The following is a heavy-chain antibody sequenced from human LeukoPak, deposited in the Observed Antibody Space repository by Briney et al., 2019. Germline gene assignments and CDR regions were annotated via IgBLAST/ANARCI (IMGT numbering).Heavy chain of an antibody. D-gene: IGHD6-6*01. CDR3: ARGSYYYDN. J-gene: IGHJ4*02. Sequence: GGSLRLSCAASGFTFSSSAMSWVRQAPGKGLEWVSAISNNGGYTYYADSVQGRFTISRDNAKNSLYLQMNSLRAEDTAVYYCARGSYYYDNWGQGTLVTVSS. CDR1: GFTFSSSA. V-gene: IGHV3-23*01. CDR2: ISNNGGYT.